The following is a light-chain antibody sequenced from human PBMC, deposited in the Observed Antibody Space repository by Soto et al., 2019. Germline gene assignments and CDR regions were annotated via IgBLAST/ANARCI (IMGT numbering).Light chain of an antibody. CDR3: QQSYSTART. V-gene: IGKV1-39*01. Sequence: DIQMTQSPSSLSASVGDRVTITCRASQSSSNYLNWYQQKPGKAPNLLIYAVSSLRSGVPSRFSCSGSGTDLTLTLSSLQPEDFATDYCQQSYSTARTFGQGTKLEIK. CDR1: QSSSNY. CDR2: AVS. J-gene: IGKJ2*01.